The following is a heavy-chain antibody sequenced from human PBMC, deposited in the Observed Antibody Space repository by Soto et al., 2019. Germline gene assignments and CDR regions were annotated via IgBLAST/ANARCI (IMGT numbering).Heavy chain of an antibody. D-gene: IGHD1-26*01. CDR1: GFTFSSYG. Sequence: QVQLVESGGGVVQPGRSLRLSCAASGFTFSSYGMHWVRQAPGKGLEWVAVISYDGSNKYYADSVKGRFTISRDNSKNSRYLQMNSLRAEDTAVYYCAKGEEWEPPDWGQVTLVTVSS. CDR3: AKGEEWEPPD. V-gene: IGHV3-30*18. J-gene: IGHJ4*02. CDR2: ISYDGSNK.